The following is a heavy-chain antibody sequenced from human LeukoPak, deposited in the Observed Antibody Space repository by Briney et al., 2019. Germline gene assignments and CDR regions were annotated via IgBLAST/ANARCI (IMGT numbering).Heavy chain of an antibody. CDR2: IYYSGST. D-gene: IGHD2-15*01. Sequence: SETLSLTCTVSGGSISSGDYYWSWIRQPPGKGLEWIGYIYYSGSTYYNPSLKSRVTISVDTSKNQFSLKLSSVTAADTAVYYCTSGRVAGFDYWGQGTLVTVSS. V-gene: IGHV4-30-4*01. CDR1: GGSISSGDYY. J-gene: IGHJ4*02. CDR3: TSGRVAGFDY.